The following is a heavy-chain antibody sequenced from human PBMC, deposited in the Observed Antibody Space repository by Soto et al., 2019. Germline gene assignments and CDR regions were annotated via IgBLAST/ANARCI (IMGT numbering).Heavy chain of an antibody. CDR2: INHSRNT. D-gene: IGHD5-18*01. CDR1: GGTFSGYH. CDR3: ERGGSIYVYDAFDI. J-gene: IGHJ3*02. V-gene: IGHV4-34*01. Sequence: PETLSLTCAVYGGTFSGYHCNWIRQPPGEGLEWIGEINHSRNTNSNPSLKSRVTISVDTSNNQFSLKLTSVTAADTAVYYCERGGSIYVYDAFDIWGQGTMVTVSS.